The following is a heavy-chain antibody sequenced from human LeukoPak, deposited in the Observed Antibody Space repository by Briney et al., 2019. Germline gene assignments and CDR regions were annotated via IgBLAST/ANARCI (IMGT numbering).Heavy chain of an antibody. CDR2: MNHSGRT. CDR3: GRDVAVAGDFDY. CDR1: GESLSVFY. V-gene: IGHV4-34*01. J-gene: IGHJ4*02. D-gene: IGHD6-19*01. Sequence: PSETLSLTCAVYGESLSVFYWSWITQPPGKGLEWIGEMNHSGRTNYNQWLKSRVNISVDTYKNQFSLKLSSVTAADTAVYYSGRDVAVAGDFDYWGQGTLVTVSS.